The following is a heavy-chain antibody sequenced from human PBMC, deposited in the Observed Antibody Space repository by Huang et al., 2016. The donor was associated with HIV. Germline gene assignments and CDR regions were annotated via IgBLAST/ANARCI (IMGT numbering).Heavy chain of an antibody. D-gene: IGHD2-15*01. Sequence: QVQLVESGAELKKPGASVRVSCTVSGYTVSELSLHWVRQAPEKGLEWMGCLDPEEGETSYAQRLQGRVTRTEDTSTDTAYMELSSLRPEDTAVYYCATSTPDVGAGVLRSAFDIWGQGTMVTVSS. CDR3: ATSTPDVGAGVLRSAFDI. CDR2: LDPEEGET. CDR1: GYTVSELS. V-gene: IGHV1-24*01. J-gene: IGHJ3*02.